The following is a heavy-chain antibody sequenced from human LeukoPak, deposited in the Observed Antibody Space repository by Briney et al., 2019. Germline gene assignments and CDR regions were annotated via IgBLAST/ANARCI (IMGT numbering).Heavy chain of an antibody. D-gene: IGHD4-17*01. CDR1: GFTVSSNY. J-gene: IGHJ2*01. Sequence: GGSLRLSCAASGFTVSSNYMSWVRQAPGKGLEWVSVIYSDGSTYYADSVKGRFTISRDNSKNTLYLQMNSLRAEDTAVYYCARDPDYGDYGYFDLWGRGTLVTVSS. CDR2: IYSDGST. CDR3: ARDPDYGDYGYFDL. V-gene: IGHV3-53*01.